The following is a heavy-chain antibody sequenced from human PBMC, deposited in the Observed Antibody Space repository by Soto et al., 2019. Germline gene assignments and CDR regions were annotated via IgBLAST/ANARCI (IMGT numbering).Heavy chain of an antibody. CDR3: ASGHCFSSSCSSLAL. CDR1: GGSIDSDGSY. Sequence: QVQLQESGPGLVKPSQTLSLTCTVSGGSIDSDGSYWSWIRQSPGEGLEWLGYIYYSGTTYYNPSLKSLVSISLDTSKNHFSLKLSSVTAADPAFYYCASGHCFSSSCSSLALWGRGTLVTVSS. J-gene: IGHJ2*01. D-gene: IGHD2-2*01. V-gene: IGHV4-31*01. CDR2: IYYSGTT.